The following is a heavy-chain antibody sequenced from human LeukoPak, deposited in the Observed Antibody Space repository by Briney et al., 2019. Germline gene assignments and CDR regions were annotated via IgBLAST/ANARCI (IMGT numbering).Heavy chain of an antibody. CDR3: AREMFYYDSSGYYFPYYFDY. D-gene: IGHD3-22*01. Sequence: GGSLRLSCAASGFTFSSYWMSWVRQAPGKGLEWVANIKQDGSEKYYVDSVKGRFTISRDNAKNSLYLQMNSLRAEDTAVYYCAREMFYYDSSGYYFPYYFDYWGQGILVTVSS. J-gene: IGHJ4*02. V-gene: IGHV3-7*01. CDR2: IKQDGSEK. CDR1: GFTFSSYW.